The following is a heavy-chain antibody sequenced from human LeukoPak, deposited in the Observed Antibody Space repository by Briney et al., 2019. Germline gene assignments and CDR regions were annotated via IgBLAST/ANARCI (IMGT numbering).Heavy chain of an antibody. Sequence: GGSLRLSCAASGFTFSGYWMSWVRQAPGKGLEWVANIKHDGSETYYADSVKGRFTISRDSAKNSLYLQMNSLRGEDTALYFCAKDTRDILTGYYDTAFDYWGQGTLLTVSS. V-gene: IGHV3-7*03. CDR1: GFTFSGYW. CDR3: AKDTRDILTGYYDTAFDY. CDR2: IKHDGSET. J-gene: IGHJ4*02. D-gene: IGHD3-9*01.